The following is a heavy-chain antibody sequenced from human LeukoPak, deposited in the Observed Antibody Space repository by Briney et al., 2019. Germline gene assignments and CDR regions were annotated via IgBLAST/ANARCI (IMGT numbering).Heavy chain of an antibody. V-gene: IGHV1-69*06. CDR1: GGTFSSYA. Sequence: VASVKVSCKASGGTFSSYAISWVRQAPGQGLEWMGGIIPIFGTANYAQKFQGRVTITADKSTSTAYMELSSLRSEDTAVYYCARVIFKYYYDSSGYFDHWGQGTLVTVSS. CDR3: ARVIFKYYYDSSGYFDH. CDR2: IIPIFGTA. J-gene: IGHJ4*02. D-gene: IGHD3-22*01.